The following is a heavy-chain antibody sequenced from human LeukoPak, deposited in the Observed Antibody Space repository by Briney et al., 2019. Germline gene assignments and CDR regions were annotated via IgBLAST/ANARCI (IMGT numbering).Heavy chain of an antibody. V-gene: IGHV4-31*03. D-gene: IGHD3-16*01. J-gene: IGHJ4*02. CDR3: ARDWVLDY. CDR1: CGSVIDTFY. CDR2: IYYSGST. Sequence: NPCKTLSLARSLYCGSVIDTFYSTWIRQPPGKGLEWIGYIYYSGSTYYNPSLKSRVTISVDTSKNQFSLKLSSVTAADTAVYYCARDWVLDYWGQGTLVTVSS.